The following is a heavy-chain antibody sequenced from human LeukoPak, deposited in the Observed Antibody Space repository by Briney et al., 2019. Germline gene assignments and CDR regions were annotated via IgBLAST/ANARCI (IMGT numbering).Heavy chain of an antibody. CDR2: VIPTLGIA. Sequence: SVKVSCKASGGTFSNDAISWVRQAPGQGLEWMGRVIPTLGIALYAQRFKGRVTITADKSTSTAYMELSSLRSEDTAVYYCASGYCSSTSCSQGFAFDIWGQGTMVTVSS. V-gene: IGHV1-69*04. CDR1: GGTFSNDA. CDR3: ASGYCSSTSCSQGFAFDI. D-gene: IGHD2-2*03. J-gene: IGHJ3*02.